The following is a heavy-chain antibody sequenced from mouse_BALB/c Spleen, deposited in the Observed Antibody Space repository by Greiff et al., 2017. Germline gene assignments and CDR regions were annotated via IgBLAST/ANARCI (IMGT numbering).Heavy chain of an antibody. Sequence: VKLMESGAELVKPGASVKLSCKASGYTFTSYYMYWVKQRPGQGLEWIGEINPSNGGTNFNEKFKSKATLTVDKSSSTAYMQLSSLTSEDSAVYYCTRSGWDEAFDYWGQGTTLTVSS. V-gene: IGHV1S81*02. CDR2: INPSNGGT. CDR1: GYTFTSYY. J-gene: IGHJ2*01. CDR3: TRSGWDEAFDY. D-gene: IGHD4-1*01.